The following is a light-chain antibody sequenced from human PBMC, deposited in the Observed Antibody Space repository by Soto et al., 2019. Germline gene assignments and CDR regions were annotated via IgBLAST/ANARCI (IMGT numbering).Light chain of an antibody. Sequence: EIVLTQSPGTLSLSPGERATLSCRASQSVSSIYLAWYQQKPGQAPRLVIYAASSRATGIPDRFSGSGSGTDFTLTISRVEPDDFAVYYCQQYSRSPQKMYAFGQGTKLEIK. CDR2: AAS. J-gene: IGKJ2*01. CDR3: QQYSRSPQKMYA. CDR1: QSVSSIY. V-gene: IGKV3-20*01.